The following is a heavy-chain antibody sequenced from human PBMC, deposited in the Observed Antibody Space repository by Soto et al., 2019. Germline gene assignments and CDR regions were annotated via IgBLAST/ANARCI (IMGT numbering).Heavy chain of an antibody. CDR2: IYYSGST. D-gene: IGHD3-22*01. CDR3: ARHNYDSSGTAVDV. Sequence: QVQLQESGPGLVKPSQTLSLTCTVSGGSISSGNYYWSWIRQHPGKGLEWIGYIYYSGSTYYNPYLKSRVTISVEPSKNQSSLKLSSVTVADTAVYSCARHNYDSSGTAVDVWGQGTTVTVSS. J-gene: IGHJ6*02. CDR1: GGSISSGNYY. V-gene: IGHV4-31*03.